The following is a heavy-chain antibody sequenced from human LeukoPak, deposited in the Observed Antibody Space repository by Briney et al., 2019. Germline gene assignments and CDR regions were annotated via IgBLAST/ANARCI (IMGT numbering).Heavy chain of an antibody. CDR1: GGSFCGYY. CDR3: ASGSYYYDSSGYYAYYFDY. J-gene: IGHJ4*02. Sequence: SETLSLTCAVYGGSFCGYYWSWIRQPPGKGLEWIGEINHSGSTNYNPSLKSRVTISVDTSKNQFSLKLSSVTAADTAVYYCASGSYYYDSSGYYAYYFDYWGQGTLVTVSS. D-gene: IGHD3-22*01. V-gene: IGHV4-34*01. CDR2: INHSGST.